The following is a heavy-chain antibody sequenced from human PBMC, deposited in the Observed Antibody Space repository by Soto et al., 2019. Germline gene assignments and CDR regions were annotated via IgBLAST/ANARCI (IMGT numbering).Heavy chain of an antibody. CDR3: ARGLAAPNY. CDR2: IKQDGSEK. D-gene: IGHD6-6*01. Sequence: GGSLRLSCAASGSTFSNYWMTWVRQAPGKGLEWVANIKQDGSEKYYVDSVKGRFTISRDDAKNSLFLQMNSLRAEDTAVYYCARGLAAPNYWGLGTLVTVSS. CDR1: GSTFSNYW. V-gene: IGHV3-7*01. J-gene: IGHJ4*02.